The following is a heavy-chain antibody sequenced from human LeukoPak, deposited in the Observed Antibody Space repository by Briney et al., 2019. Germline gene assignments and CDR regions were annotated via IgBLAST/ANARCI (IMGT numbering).Heavy chain of an antibody. CDR2: IYHSGST. V-gene: IGHV4-30-2*01. Sequence: SQTLSLTCAVSGGSISSGGYSWSWIRQPPGKGLEWIGYIYHSGSTYYNPSLKSRVTISVDRSKNQFSLKLSSVTAADTAVYYCARDVRGSGSYYNNNWLDPWGQGTLVTVSS. CDR1: GGSISSGGYS. J-gene: IGHJ5*02. CDR3: ARDVRGSGSYYNNNWLDP. D-gene: IGHD3-10*01.